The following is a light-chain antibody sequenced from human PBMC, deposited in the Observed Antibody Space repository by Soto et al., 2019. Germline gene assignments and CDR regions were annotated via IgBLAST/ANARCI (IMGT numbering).Light chain of an antibody. J-gene: IGLJ1*01. CDR3: QSFDGGFFV. Sequence: NFMLTQPHSVSVSPGKTVRISCARSSGCIATNCAQLYPQRPVSASTAIISDVRQRPFGVPTRISDSFDRSPNTASLTSSGLRTEDEADYRCQSFDGGFFVFDTGTKLTVL. CDR2: DVR. CDR1: SGCIATNC. V-gene: IGLV6-57*04.